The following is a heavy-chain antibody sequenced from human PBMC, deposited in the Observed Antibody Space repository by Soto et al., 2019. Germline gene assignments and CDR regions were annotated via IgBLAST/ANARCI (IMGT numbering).Heavy chain of an antibody. CDR1: GGSISSSSYY. Sequence: QLQLQESGPGLVKPSETLSLTCTVSGGSISSSSYYWGWIRQPPGKGLEWIGSIYYTGSTYYTPSLESRVTISVDTSKNQFSLTPSSVTAADTAVFYCARLPGITTLRRDYWGQGTLVTVSS. J-gene: IGHJ4*02. CDR2: IYYTGST. CDR3: ARLPGITTLRRDY. D-gene: IGHD3-3*01. V-gene: IGHV4-39*01.